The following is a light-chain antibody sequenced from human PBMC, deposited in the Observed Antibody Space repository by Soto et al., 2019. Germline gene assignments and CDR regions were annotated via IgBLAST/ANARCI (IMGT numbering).Light chain of an antibody. CDR1: QSISTY. CDR2: AAS. V-gene: IGKV1-39*01. J-gene: IGKJ4*01. Sequence: DIQMTQSPSSLSASVGDRVSITCRASQSISTYFNWYQQKPGRAPKLLIHAASTLKSGVPSRFSGHGYGTNFTLTIDSLQPEDFATYYCQQSYTTPLTFGLGTQVDFK. CDR3: QQSYTTPLT.